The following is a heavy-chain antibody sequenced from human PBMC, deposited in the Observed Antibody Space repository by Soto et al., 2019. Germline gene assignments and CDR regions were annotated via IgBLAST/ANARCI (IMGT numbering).Heavy chain of an antibody. CDR2: VGWNGGDI. Sequence: VQLVESGGGLVQPGGSLRLSCAVSGFTLDDYTMHWVRQAPGKGLEWVSGVGWNGGDIVYADSVKGRFTVYRDNTRNSLDLEVNSLTTEYTVISFCAKERAVVVPVSTSYFHYYGLDVWGQGTTVTVS. J-gene: IGHJ6*02. CDR3: AKERAVVVPVSTSYFHYYGLDV. V-gene: IGHV3-9*01. D-gene: IGHD2-2*01. CDR1: GFTLDDYT.